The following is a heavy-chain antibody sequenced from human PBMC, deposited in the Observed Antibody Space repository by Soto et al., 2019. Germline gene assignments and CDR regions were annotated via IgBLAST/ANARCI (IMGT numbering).Heavy chain of an antibody. V-gene: IGHV3-30*18. CDR1: GFTFSSYG. CDR3: AKIWLTTDVVGDY. D-gene: IGHD2-15*01. CDR2: ISYDGSNK. Sequence: GGSLRLSCAASGFTFSSYGMHWVRQAPGKGLEWVAVISYDGSNKYYADSVKGRFTISRDNSKNTLYLQMNSLRAEDTAVYYCAKIWLTTDVVGDYWGQGTLVTVSS. J-gene: IGHJ4*02.